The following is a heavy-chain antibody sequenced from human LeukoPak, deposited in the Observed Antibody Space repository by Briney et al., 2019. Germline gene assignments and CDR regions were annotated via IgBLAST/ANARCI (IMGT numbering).Heavy chain of an antibody. CDR2: INNDGSST. CDR1: GFTFSSYW. Sequence: GGSLRLSCAASGFTFSSYWMHWVRQAPGKGLVWVSRINNDGSSTSYADSVRGRFTISRDNAKNTLYLQMNSLRAEDTAVYYCAKPNRYGDYSFFGVWGQGTLVTVSS. D-gene: IGHD4-17*01. J-gene: IGHJ4*02. CDR3: AKPNRYGDYSFFGV. V-gene: IGHV3-74*01.